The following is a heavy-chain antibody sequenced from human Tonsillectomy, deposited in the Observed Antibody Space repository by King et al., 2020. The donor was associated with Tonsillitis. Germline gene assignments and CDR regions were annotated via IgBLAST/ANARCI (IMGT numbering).Heavy chain of an antibody. CDR3: SRGVYNSYGFDV. J-gene: IGHJ6*02. Sequence: VQLVESGGGLVQPGGSLRLSCAASGFTFSSYWIHWVRQAPGKGLVWVSRINSDGSSTSYADSVQGRFTISRDNPKNTLYLQMNSLRDEDTAVYYCSRGVYNSYGFDVWGQGATVTAS. CDR1: GFTFSSYW. CDR2: INSDGSST. V-gene: IGHV3-74*01. D-gene: IGHD1-1*01.